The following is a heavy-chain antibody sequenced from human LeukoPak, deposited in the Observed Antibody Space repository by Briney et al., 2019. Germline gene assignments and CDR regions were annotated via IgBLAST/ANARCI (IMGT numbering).Heavy chain of an antibody. CDR2: VGGRDGGT. V-gene: IGHV3-23*01. D-gene: IGHD3-9*01. Sequence: GGSLRLSCAASGCIFSNYAMSWVRKAPAPGQGLVSAVGGRDGGTYYADSVKGRFTVSRDDPKNTLYLQMNTLRVEDTAVYYCAKWGDYDILTGYYDSDYWGHGTLVTVSS. CDR1: GCIFSNYA. CDR3: AKWGDYDILTGYYDSDY. J-gene: IGHJ4*01.